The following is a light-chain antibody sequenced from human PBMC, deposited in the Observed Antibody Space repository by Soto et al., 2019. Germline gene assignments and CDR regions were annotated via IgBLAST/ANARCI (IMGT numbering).Light chain of an antibody. Sequence: DIQMTQSPSSLSASVGDRVTITCQASQDISNYLNWYQQKPGKAPKLLIYDASNLETGVPSRFSGSGSGTDFTFTISILQPEDIATYYCQQYDNLPPMITFGPGTKVDIK. CDR3: QQYDNLPPMIT. V-gene: IGKV1-33*01. CDR1: QDISNY. J-gene: IGKJ3*01. CDR2: DAS.